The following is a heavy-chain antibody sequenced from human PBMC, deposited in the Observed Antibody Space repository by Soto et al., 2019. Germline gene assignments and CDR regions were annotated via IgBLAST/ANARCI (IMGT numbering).Heavy chain of an antibody. CDR1: GFAASGNY. CDR2: IHTDGTT. J-gene: IGHJ3*02. Sequence: GGSLRLSCAASGFAASGNYMTWVRQPPRKGLEWVSVIHTDGTTFYADSTKGRFTISRDTSKNTVSLHMTNLRVDDTTVYYCVRAPFTQGTHTSNAFDIWGQGTMVTVSS. CDR3: VRAPFTQGTHTSNAFDI. V-gene: IGHV3-53*01. D-gene: IGHD3-10*01.